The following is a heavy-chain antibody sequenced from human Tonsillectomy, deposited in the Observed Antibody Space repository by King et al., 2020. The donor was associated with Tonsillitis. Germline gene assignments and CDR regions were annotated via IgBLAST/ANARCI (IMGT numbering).Heavy chain of an antibody. CDR1: GFTFSSYS. CDR2: ISISSIYI. J-gene: IGHJ5*02. CDR3: ARDPRVDYYDSSGYSYPSFNWFAP. Sequence: VQLVESGGGLVKPGGSLRLSCAASGFTFSSYSMNWVRQAPGKGLEWVSSISISSIYIYYADSVKGRFTISRDNAENSLYLQMNSLRAEDTAVYYCARDPRVDYYDSSGYSYPSFNWFAPWGRGTLVTVSS. V-gene: IGHV3-21*01. D-gene: IGHD3-22*01.